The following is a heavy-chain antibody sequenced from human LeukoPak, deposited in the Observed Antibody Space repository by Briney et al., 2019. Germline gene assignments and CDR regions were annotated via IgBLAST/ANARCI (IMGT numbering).Heavy chain of an antibody. D-gene: IGHD2-15*01. Sequence: SETLSLTCAVYGGSFSGYYWSWIRQPPGKGLEWIGEINHSGSTNYNPSLKSRVTISVDTSKNQFSLKLSSVTAADTAVYYCAREYYCSGGSCYYYYMDVWGKGTTVTVSS. CDR2: INHSGST. V-gene: IGHV4-34*01. CDR3: AREYYCSGGSCYYYYMDV. J-gene: IGHJ6*03. CDR1: GGSFSGYY.